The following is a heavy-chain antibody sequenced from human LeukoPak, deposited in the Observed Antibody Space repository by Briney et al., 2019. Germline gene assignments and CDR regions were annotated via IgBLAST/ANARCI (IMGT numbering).Heavy chain of an antibody. J-gene: IGHJ4*02. D-gene: IGHD5-12*01. CDR2: INPNSGGT. Sequence: ASVKVSCKASGYTFTGYYMHWVRQAPGQGLEWMGWINPNSGGTNYAQKFQGRVTMTRDTSISTAYMELSRLRSDDTPVYYCARDSLPYSGYEIQDPYFDYWGQGTLVTVSS. CDR3: ARDSLPYSGYEIQDPYFDY. CDR1: GYTFTGYY. V-gene: IGHV1-2*02.